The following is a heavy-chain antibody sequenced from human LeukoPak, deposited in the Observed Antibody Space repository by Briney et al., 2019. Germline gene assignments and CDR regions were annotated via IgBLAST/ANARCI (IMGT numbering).Heavy chain of an antibody. CDR2: IYYSGST. CDR3: ARGYIAVAGALDY. V-gene: IGHV4-59*12. J-gene: IGHJ4*02. Sequence: SETLSLTCTVSGGSISSYYWSWIRQPPGKGLEWIGYIYYSGSTNYNPSLKSRVTISVDTSKNQFSLKLSSVTAADTAVYYCARGYIAVAGALDYWGQGTLVTVSS. D-gene: IGHD6-19*01. CDR1: GGSISSYY.